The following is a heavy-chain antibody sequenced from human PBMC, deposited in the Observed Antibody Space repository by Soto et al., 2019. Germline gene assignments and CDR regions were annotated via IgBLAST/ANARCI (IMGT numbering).Heavy chain of an antibody. CDR3: ACFRPYYGGNSVAYY. V-gene: IGHV4-34*01. CDR1: GGSFSGYY. D-gene: IGHD3-22*01. CDR2: INHSGST. Sequence: SETLSLTCAVYGGSFSGYYWSWIRQPPGKGLEWIGEINHSGSTNYNPSLKSRGTISVDTSKNQFSLKLSSVTAADTAVYYCACFRPYYGGNSVAYYWGQGSPVPVSS. J-gene: IGHJ4*02.